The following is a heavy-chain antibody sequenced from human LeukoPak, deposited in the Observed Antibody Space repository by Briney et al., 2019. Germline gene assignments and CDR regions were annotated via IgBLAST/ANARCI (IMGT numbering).Heavy chain of an antibody. D-gene: IGHD5-12*01. CDR1: GFTFSSYA. Sequence: PGGSLRLSCAASGFTFSSYAMHWVRQAPGKGLEWVAVISYDGSNKYYADSVKGRFTISRDNSKNTLYLQMNSLRAEDTAVYYCASPIVATIRVAFDIWGQGTMVTVSS. CDR2: ISYDGSNK. J-gene: IGHJ3*02. V-gene: IGHV3-30-3*01. CDR3: ASPIVATIRVAFDI.